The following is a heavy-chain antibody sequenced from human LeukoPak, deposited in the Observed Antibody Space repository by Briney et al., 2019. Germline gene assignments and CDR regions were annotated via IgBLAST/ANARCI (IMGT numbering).Heavy chain of an antibody. CDR3: ARGLSGGGATNAFDI. CDR1: GYSFTNYW. J-gene: IGHJ3*02. V-gene: IGHV5-51*01. D-gene: IGHD1-14*01. Sequence: GESLKISCQGSGYSFTNYWIGWLRQMPGKGLEWMGIIYPGDSDTKYSPSFQGQVTISADKSISTAYLQWSSLKASDTAMYYCARGLSGGGATNAFDIWGQGTMVTVSS. CDR2: IYPGDSDT.